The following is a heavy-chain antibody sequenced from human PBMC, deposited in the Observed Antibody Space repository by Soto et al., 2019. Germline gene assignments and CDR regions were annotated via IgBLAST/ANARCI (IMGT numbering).Heavy chain of an antibody. V-gene: IGHV4-61*08. Sequence: SETLSLTCTVSGGSISSGDYYWSWIRQPPGKGLEWIGYIYFSGNTNYNPSLKSRVTISIDTSKNQFSLRLASVTAADTAFYYCGSVRPSGYVLSWGQGTLVTASS. CDR3: GSVRPSGYVLS. CDR1: GGSISSGDYY. D-gene: IGHD6-25*01. J-gene: IGHJ4*02. CDR2: IYFSGNT.